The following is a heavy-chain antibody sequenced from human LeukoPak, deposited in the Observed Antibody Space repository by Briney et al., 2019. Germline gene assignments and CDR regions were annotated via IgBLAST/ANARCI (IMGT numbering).Heavy chain of an antibody. D-gene: IGHD3-9*01. CDR1: GGYFSGLY. J-gene: IGHJ5*02. V-gene: IGHV4-34*01. CDR2: INHSGST. CDR3: ASKVGYFDWYEFDP. Sequence: PETMSPTSADYGGYFSGLYWSWIRNPQGKGLEWIGEINHSGSTNYNPSLKSRVTISVDTSKNQFSLKLSSVTAADTAVYYCASKVGYFDWYEFDPWGQGTLVTVSS.